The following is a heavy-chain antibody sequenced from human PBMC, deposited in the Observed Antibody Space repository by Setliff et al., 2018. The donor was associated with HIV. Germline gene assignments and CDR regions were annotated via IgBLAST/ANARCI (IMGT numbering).Heavy chain of an antibody. CDR2: IYYSGTT. V-gene: IGHV4-39*01. D-gene: IGHD6-13*01. J-gene: IGHJ5*02. CDR3: ARHRYSSSINWFDP. CDR1: GFSFRNSFYN. Sequence: SETLSLTCNVPGFSFRNSFYNWGWIRQPPGKGLEWIGTIYYSGTTYYNPSLKSRVTMSIDTSQNQFSLKLTSVTATDTAVYYCARHRYSSSINWFDPWGQGTLVTVSS.